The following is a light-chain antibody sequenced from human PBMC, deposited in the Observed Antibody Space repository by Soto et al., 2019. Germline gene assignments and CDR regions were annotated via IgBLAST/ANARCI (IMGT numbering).Light chain of an antibody. CDR3: CSYGGSFPDV. CDR2: DVT. V-gene: IGLV2-11*01. CDR1: SSDVGGYNY. Sequence: QSALTQPASVSGSPGQSITISCTGTSSDVGGYNYVSWYQQRPGKAPKLLIYDVTKRPSGVPDRFSGSKSGNTASLTISGLQAEDEADFYCCSYGGSFPDVFGTGTKVTVL. J-gene: IGLJ1*01.